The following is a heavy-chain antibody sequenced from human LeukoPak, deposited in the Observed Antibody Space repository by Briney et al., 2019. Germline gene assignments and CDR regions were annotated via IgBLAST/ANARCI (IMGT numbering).Heavy chain of an antibody. CDR2: ISSSGTTI. CDR3: ARGWDRAHPTGFEFDV. V-gene: IGHV3-48*03. CDR1: GFTFSSYE. J-gene: IGHJ4*02. Sequence: GGSLRLSCAASGFTFSSYEMNWVRQAPGKGLEWVSFISSSGTTINQPDSVKGRFTISRDNAKNSVHLQMDNLRVEDTAVYHCARGWDRAHPTGFEFDVWGQGTLVTVPS. D-gene: IGHD1-26*01.